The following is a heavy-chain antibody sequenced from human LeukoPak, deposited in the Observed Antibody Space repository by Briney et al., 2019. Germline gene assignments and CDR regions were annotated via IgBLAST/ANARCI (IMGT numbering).Heavy chain of an antibody. CDR2: INPSGGST. J-gene: IGHJ4*02. CDR1: GYTFTSYY. V-gene: IGHV1-46*01. D-gene: IGHD5-24*01. Sequence: ASVKVSCKASGYTFTSYYMHWVRQAPGQGLERMGIINPSGGSTSYAQKFQGRVTMTRDMSTSTDYMELSSLRSEDTAVYSCARDGVRDGLYFDRWGQGTLVTVSS. CDR3: ARDGVRDGLYFDR.